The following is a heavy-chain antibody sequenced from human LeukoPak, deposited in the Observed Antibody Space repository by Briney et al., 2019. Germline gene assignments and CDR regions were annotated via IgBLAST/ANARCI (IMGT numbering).Heavy chain of an antibody. CDR2: INHSGST. Sequence: SETLSLTCTVSGGSINSYYWSWIRQPPGKGLEWIGEINHSGSTNYNPSLKSRVTISVDTSKNQFSLKLSSVTTADTAVYYCARDRKNEEWLLYASRTALYFDYWGQGTLVTVSS. CDR1: GGSINSYY. J-gene: IGHJ4*02. D-gene: IGHD3-3*01. CDR3: ARDRKNEEWLLYASRTALYFDY. V-gene: IGHV4-34*01.